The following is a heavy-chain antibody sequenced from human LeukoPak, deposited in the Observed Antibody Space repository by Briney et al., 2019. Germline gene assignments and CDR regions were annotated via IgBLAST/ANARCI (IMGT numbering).Heavy chain of an antibody. Sequence: GGSLRLSCAASGVNVSSDYMSWVRQAPGKGLQWAPLIYSGGDTYYADSVKVRFTIYRHNSKNTLFIQMNGMRTEDTAIYYCASRMTFGGPGTLVTVSS. V-gene: IGHV3-53*04. J-gene: IGHJ4*02. D-gene: IGHD2/OR15-2a*01. CDR2: IYSGGDT. CDR3: ASRMTF. CDR1: GVNVSSDY.